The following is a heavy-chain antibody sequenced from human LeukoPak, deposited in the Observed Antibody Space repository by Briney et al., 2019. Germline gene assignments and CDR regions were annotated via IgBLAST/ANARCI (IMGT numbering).Heavy chain of an antibody. D-gene: IGHD6-13*01. CDR3: ARDLGFSSSWPDLYFDY. CDR1: GDSVSSNSAA. Sequence: SQTLSLTCAISGDSVSSNSAAWNWIRQSPSRGLEWLGRTYYRSKWYNDYAVSVKSRITINPDTSKNQFTLQLNSVTPEDTAVYYCARDLGFSSSWPDLYFDYWGQGTLVTVSS. V-gene: IGHV6-1*01. J-gene: IGHJ4*02. CDR2: TYYRSKWYN.